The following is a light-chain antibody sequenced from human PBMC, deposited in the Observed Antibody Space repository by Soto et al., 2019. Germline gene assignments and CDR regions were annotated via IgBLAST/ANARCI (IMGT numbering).Light chain of an antibody. CDR1: SSDVGGYNH. CDR2: DDS. Sequence: QSALTQPASVSGSPGQSITISCTGTSSDVGGYNHVSWYHHHPGKAPKLLIYDDSHRPSGVSNRFSGSKSGNTASLTISGLQAEDEADYYCSSYTSNSHYVFGTGTEVTIL. V-gene: IGLV2-14*03. J-gene: IGLJ1*01. CDR3: SSYTSNSHYV.